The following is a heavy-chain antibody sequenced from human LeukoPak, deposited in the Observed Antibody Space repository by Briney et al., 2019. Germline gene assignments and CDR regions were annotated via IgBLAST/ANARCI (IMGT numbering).Heavy chain of an antibody. CDR3: ASLRRYYDFWSGYYRANYFDY. V-gene: IGHV4-59*01. Sequence: SETLSLTCTVSGGSISSYYWSWIRQPPGKGLEWIGYIYYSGSTNYNPSLKSRVTLSVDTSKNQFSLKLSPVTAADTAVYYCASLRRYYDFWSGYYRANYFDYWGQGTLVTVSS. CDR1: GGSISSYY. CDR2: IYYSGST. D-gene: IGHD3-3*01. J-gene: IGHJ4*02.